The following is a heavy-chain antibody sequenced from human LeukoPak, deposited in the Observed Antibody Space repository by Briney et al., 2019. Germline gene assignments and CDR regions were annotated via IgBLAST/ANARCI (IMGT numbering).Heavy chain of an antibody. J-gene: IGHJ4*02. D-gene: IGHD4-17*01. V-gene: IGHV3-21*06. CDR3: ARAYTNGDYFDY. CDR1: GFTFSTYS. Sequence: GASLRLSCAASGFTFSTYSLSWVRQAPGKGLEWVSCISGSTASIYYSDSVKGRFTISRDNAKNALYLQMNSLRAEDTAVYYCARAYTNGDYFDYWGQGALVTVSS. CDR2: ISGSTASI.